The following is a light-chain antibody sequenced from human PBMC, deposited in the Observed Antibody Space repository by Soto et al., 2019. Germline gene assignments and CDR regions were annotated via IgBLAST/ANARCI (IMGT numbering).Light chain of an antibody. CDR2: GAS. CDR1: QSVSNN. J-gene: IGKJ1*01. Sequence: EIVMTQSPATLSVSPGERATLSCRASQSVSNNLAWYQQKPGQAPRLLIYGASTRATGIPARFSGSGSGTAFTLTISSLQSEDFAVYYCQQYNNWWTFGQGTKVEIK. V-gene: IGKV3-15*01. CDR3: QQYNNWWT.